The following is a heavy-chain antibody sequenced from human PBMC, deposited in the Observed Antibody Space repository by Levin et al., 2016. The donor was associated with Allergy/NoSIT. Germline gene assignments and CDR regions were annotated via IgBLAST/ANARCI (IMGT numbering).Heavy chain of an antibody. V-gene: IGHV3-7*04. CDR2: IKQDGSEK. CDR3: ARHSGEGEWYFDL. Sequence: VRQAPGKGLEWVANIKQDGSEKYYVDSVKGRFTISRDNAKNSLYLQMNSLRAEDTTVYYCARHSGEGEWYFDLWGRGTLVTVSS. J-gene: IGHJ2*01. D-gene: IGHD6-19*01.